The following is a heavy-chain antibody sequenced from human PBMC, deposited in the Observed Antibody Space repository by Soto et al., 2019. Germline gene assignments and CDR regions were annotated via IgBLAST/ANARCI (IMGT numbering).Heavy chain of an antibody. CDR3: ARGGGIALLFD. CDR1: GFTFSSYW. D-gene: IGHD3-16*02. V-gene: IGHV3-74*01. CDR2: INSDGSST. Sequence: GSLRLSCAASGFTFSSYWMHWVRQAPGKGLVWVSRINSDGSSTSYADSVKGRFTISRDNAKNTLYLQMNSLRAEDTAVYYCARGGGIALLFDWGPGTLVTVFS. J-gene: IGHJ4*02.